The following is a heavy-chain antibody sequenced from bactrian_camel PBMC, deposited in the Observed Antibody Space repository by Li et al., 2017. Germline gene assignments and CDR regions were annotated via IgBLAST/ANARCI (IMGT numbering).Heavy chain of an antibody. J-gene: IGHJ6*01. CDR3: AARGPYCYTKLSVRDFTY. CDR1: GFSFSKYD. D-gene: IGHD2*01. Sequence: VQLVESGGGLVQPGGSLRLSCAASGFSFSKYDMSWVRQRPGRKLEWVGAIEDDGTTYYRAAVKGRFTISQDVVKNLVYLQMNSLKPEDTAMYYCAARGPYCYTKLSVRDFTYWGQGTQV. CDR2: IEDDGTT. V-gene: IGHV3S10*01.